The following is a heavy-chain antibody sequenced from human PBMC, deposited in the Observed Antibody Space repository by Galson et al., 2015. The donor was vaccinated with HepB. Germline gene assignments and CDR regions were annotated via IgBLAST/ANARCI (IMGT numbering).Heavy chain of an antibody. Sequence: SLRLSCAASGFSFTRYAMTWVRQAPGKGLEWVSSITSSGGNTYYTESVKGRFTVSRDKSKNTLLLQLNSLRAEDTAMYSCAKDGIMVANNPYHFHYWGQGTLVTVSS. CDR1: GFSFTRYA. V-gene: IGHV3-23*01. CDR2: ITSSGGNT. CDR3: AKDGIMVANNPYHFHY. D-gene: IGHD2-15*01. J-gene: IGHJ4*02.